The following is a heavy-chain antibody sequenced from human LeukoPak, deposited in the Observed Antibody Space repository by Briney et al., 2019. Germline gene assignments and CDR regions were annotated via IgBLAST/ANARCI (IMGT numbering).Heavy chain of an antibody. Sequence: PSETLSLTCTVSGGSISSYYWSWIRQPPGKGLEWIGYIYYSGSTNYNPSLKSRVTISVDTSKNQFSLKLSSVTAADTAVYYCARVPPSPYYYYGMDVWGQGTTVTVSS. CDR1: GGSISSYY. CDR3: ARVPPSPYYYYGMDV. CDR2: IYYSGST. V-gene: IGHV4-59*01. J-gene: IGHJ6*02.